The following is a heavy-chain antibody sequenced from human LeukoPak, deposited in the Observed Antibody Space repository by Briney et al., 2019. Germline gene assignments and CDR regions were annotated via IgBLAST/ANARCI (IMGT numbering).Heavy chain of an antibody. CDR2: INHSGST. V-gene: IGHV4-34*01. J-gene: IGHJ4*02. CDR3: AREFGYSSSWVDY. Sequence: SETLSLTCAVYGGSFSGYYWSWIRQPPGKGLEWIGEINHSGSTNYNPSLKSRVTISVDTSKNQFSLKLSSVTAADTAVYYRAREFGYSSSWVDYWGQGTLVTVSS. D-gene: IGHD6-13*01. CDR1: GGSFSGYY.